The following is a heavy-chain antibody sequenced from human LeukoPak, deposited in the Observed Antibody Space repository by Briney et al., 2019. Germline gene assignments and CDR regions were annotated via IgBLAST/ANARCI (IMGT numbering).Heavy chain of an antibody. CDR2: ISTSGST. J-gene: IGHJ4*02. V-gene: IGHV4-4*07. CDR3: AREGQQRPLDY. Sequence: SETLSLTCSVSDGSLGSYSWNWIRQPAGQGLEWIGRISTSGSTHCSPSLKSRVTMSVDTSRNQFSLNLSSVAAADTAVYYCAREGQQRPLDYWGQGTLVTVSS. D-gene: IGHD6-25*01. CDR1: DGSLGSYS.